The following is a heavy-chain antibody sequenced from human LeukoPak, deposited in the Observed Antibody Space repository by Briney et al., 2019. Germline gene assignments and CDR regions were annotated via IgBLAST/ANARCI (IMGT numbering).Heavy chain of an antibody. CDR2: ISNSGNNI. CDR1: GFTFSSYS. J-gene: IGHJ4*02. V-gene: IGHV3-21*06. D-gene: IGHD1-1*01. Sequence: GGSLRLSCAASGFTFSSYSMYWVRQAPGKGLEWVSSISNSGNNIYYPDSVKGRFTTSRDNAKSSLYLQMSSLRAEDTAVYYCARVPTGGYYFDYWGQGTLVTVSS. CDR3: ARVPTGGYYFDY.